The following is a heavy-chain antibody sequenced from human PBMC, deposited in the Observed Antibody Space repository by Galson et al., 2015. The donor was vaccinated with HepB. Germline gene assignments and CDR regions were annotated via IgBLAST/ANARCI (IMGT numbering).Heavy chain of an antibody. CDR2: ISSSSSYT. J-gene: IGHJ3*02. CDR1: GFTFSDYY. Sequence: SLRLSCAASGFTFSDYYMSWIRQAPGKGLEWVSYISSSSSYTNYADSVKGRFTISRDNAKNSLYLQMNSLRAEDTAVYYCARWARLNAVDIWGQGTMVTVSS. V-gene: IGHV3-11*06. D-gene: IGHD5-12*01. CDR3: ARWARLNAVDI.